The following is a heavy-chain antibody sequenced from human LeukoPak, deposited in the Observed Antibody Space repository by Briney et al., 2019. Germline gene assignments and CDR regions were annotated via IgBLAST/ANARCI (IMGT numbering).Heavy chain of an antibody. J-gene: IGHJ4*02. CDR2: INPNSGGT. Sequence: ASLKLSCTASGYTFTGYYMHWVRQAPGQGLEWMGWINPNSGGTNYAQTFQGRVTMTRDTSISTAYMELSRLRSDDTAVYYCARDLVGMPGGDFDYWGQGTLVTVSS. CDR3: ARDLVGMPGGDFDY. CDR1: GYTFTGYY. V-gene: IGHV1-2*02. D-gene: IGHD2-2*01.